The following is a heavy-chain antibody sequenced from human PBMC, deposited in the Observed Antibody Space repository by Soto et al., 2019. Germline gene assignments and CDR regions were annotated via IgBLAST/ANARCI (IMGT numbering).Heavy chain of an antibody. CDR1: GGSISTSNW. J-gene: IGHJ4*02. Sequence: QVQLQESGPGLVKPSGTLSLTCAVSGGSISTSNWWSWVRQPPGKGLEWIGEVYRHGSTNYNPSLERRLTISVAKSKNPFSLKLTSVTAADTAVYYCARARAPIAAAAIFDGWGQGTLVTVSS. V-gene: IGHV4-4*02. D-gene: IGHD6-13*01. CDR2: VYRHGST. CDR3: ARARAPIAAAAIFDG.